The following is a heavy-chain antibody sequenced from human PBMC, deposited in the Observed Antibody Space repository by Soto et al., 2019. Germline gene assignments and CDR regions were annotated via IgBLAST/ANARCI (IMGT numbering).Heavy chain of an antibody. D-gene: IGHD3-22*01. Sequence: PSETLSLTCTVSGGSISSGDYYWSWIRQPPGKGLERIGYIYYSGSTYFNPSLKSRVTISVYTSKNQFSLKLSSVTAADTAVYYCARAGDYYDSSGYSTYFDYWGQGTLVTVSS. CDR3: ARAGDYYDSSGYSTYFDY. CDR1: GGSISSGDYY. V-gene: IGHV4-30-4*01. J-gene: IGHJ4*02. CDR2: IYYSGST.